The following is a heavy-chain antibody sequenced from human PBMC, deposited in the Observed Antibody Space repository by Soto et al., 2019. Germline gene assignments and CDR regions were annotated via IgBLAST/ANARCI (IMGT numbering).Heavy chain of an antibody. J-gene: IGHJ4*02. CDR3: AINERYYGSDY. V-gene: IGHV4-59*01. CDR2: IYYSGST. Sequence: PSETLSLTCTVSGGSISSYYWSWIRQPPGKGLEWIGYIYYSGSTNYNPSLKSRVTISVDTSKNQFSLKLSSVTAADTAVYYCAINERYYGSDYWGQGTLVTVSS. CDR1: GGSISSYY. D-gene: IGHD3-10*01.